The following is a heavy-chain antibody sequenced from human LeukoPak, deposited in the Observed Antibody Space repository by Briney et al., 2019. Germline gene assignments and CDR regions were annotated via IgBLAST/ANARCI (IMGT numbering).Heavy chain of an antibody. CDR1: GFTFTSYA. J-gene: IGHJ4*02. CDR2: ISGSGGST. D-gene: IGHD5-24*01. Sequence: GGSLRLSCAASGFTFTSYAMSWVRQAPGKGLEWVSTISGSGGSTYYADPVKGRFTISRDNSKNTLYLQMNSLTAEDTAIYYCAKNRDGYNFRLDFWGQGTLVTVSS. CDR3: AKNRDGYNFRLDF. V-gene: IGHV3-23*01.